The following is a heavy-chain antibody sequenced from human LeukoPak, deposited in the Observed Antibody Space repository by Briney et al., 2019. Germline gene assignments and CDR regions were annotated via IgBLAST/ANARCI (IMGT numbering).Heavy chain of an antibody. CDR3: ARVGITMIVVVPANYYFDY. D-gene: IGHD3-22*01. J-gene: IGHJ4*02. V-gene: IGHV4-34*01. Sequence: SETLSLTCAVYGGSFSGYYWSWIRQPPGKGLEWIGEINHSGSTNYNPSLKSRVTISVDTSKNQFSLKLSSVTAADTAVYYCARVGITMIVVVPANYYFDYWGQGTLVTVSS. CDR2: INHSGST. CDR1: GGSFSGYY.